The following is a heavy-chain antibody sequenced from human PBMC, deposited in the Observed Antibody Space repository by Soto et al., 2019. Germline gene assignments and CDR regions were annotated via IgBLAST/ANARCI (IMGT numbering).Heavy chain of an antibody. J-gene: IGHJ4*02. Sequence: GGSMRLSCAASGFTLSNFAMNWVRQAPGKGLEWVSGISNSGGNTYYADSVKGRFTISRDNSKNTLDLQMNSLRAEDTAVYYCAKRRYCTSTACYSFEYWGQGTLVTVSS. CDR1: GFTLSNFA. V-gene: IGHV3-23*01. CDR2: ISNSGGNT. CDR3: AKRRYCTSTACYSFEY. D-gene: IGHD2-2*01.